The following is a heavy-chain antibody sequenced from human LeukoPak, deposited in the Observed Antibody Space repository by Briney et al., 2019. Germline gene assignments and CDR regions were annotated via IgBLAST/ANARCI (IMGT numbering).Heavy chain of an antibody. Sequence: RLGESLKISCKGPRHSFHSQWIGWVRQMPGKGLEWMGIIYPDDSDTRYSPSFQGQVTISADKSISTAYLQWSSLKASDTAVYYCARLEERWLQLWDYWGQGTLVTVSS. CDR3: ARLEERWLQLWDY. J-gene: IGHJ4*02. CDR1: RHSFHSQW. D-gene: IGHD5-24*01. CDR2: IYPDDSDT. V-gene: IGHV5-51*01.